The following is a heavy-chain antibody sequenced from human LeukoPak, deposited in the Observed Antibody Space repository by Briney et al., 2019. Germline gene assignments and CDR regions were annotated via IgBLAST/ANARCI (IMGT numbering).Heavy chain of an antibody. CDR3: ARDQFGELLPRAGAFDI. CDR2: IYHSGST. D-gene: IGHD3-10*01. CDR1: GYSISSGYY. J-gene: IGHJ3*02. Sequence: SETLSLTCTVSGYSISSGYYWGWIRQPPGKGLEWIGSIYHSGSTYYNPSLKSRVTISVDTSKNQFSLKLSSVTAADTAVYYCARDQFGELLPRAGAFDIWGQGTMVTVSS. V-gene: IGHV4-38-2*02.